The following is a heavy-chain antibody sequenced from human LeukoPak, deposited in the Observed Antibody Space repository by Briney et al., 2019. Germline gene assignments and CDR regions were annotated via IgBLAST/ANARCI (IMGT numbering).Heavy chain of an antibody. Sequence: GGSLRLSCEASGFTFSRYWMDWVRQAPGKGLEWVANMNQDETEENYLDSVKGRFTISRDNAKNSLYLQMSSLRAEDTAIYYCVRYPREQPGSVAFDIWGQGTMVTVSS. CDR1: GFTFSRYW. CDR2: MNQDETEE. D-gene: IGHD6-13*01. CDR3: VRYPREQPGSVAFDI. V-gene: IGHV3-7*01. J-gene: IGHJ3*02.